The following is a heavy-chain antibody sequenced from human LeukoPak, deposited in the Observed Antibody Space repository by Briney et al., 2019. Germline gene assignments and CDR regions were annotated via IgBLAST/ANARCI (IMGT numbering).Heavy chain of an antibody. V-gene: IGHV3-7*01. CDR2: IKQDGSEK. J-gene: IGHJ4*02. D-gene: IGHD2-2*01. CDR1: GFTFSSYW. Sequence: GGSLRLSCAASGFTFSSYWMNWVRQAPGKGLEWVANIKQDGSEKYYVDSVKGRFTISRDNAKTSLYLQMNSLRAEDTAVYYCARGDYCSRTSCPFDYWGQGTLVTVSS. CDR3: ARGDYCSRTSCPFDY.